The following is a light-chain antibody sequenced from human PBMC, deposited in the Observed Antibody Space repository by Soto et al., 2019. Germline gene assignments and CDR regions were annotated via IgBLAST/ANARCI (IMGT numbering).Light chain of an antibody. J-gene: IGKJ5*01. Sequence: DIQMTQSLSSLSASVGDRVTITCQASQDISNYLNWYQQKPGKAPKLLIYDASNLETGVPSRFSGSGSGTDFTFTISSLQPEDIATYYCQQYDNLPSTFGQGTRLEIK. CDR3: QQYDNLPST. CDR2: DAS. CDR1: QDISNY. V-gene: IGKV1-33*01.